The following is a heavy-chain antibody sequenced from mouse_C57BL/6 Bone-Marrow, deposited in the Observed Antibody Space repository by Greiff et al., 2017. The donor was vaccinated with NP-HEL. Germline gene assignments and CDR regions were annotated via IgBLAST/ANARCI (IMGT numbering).Heavy chain of an antibody. CDR1: GYTFTSYW. J-gene: IGHJ2*01. Sequence: VQLQQPGAELVKPGASVKMSCKASGYTFTSYWITWVKQRPGQGLEWIGDIYPGSGSTNYNEKFKSKATLTVDTSSSTAYMQLSSLTSEDSAVYYCARERITTVVEGRYYFDYWGQGTTLTVSS. CDR3: ARERITTVVEGRYYFDY. D-gene: IGHD1-1*01. CDR2: IYPGSGST. V-gene: IGHV1-55*01.